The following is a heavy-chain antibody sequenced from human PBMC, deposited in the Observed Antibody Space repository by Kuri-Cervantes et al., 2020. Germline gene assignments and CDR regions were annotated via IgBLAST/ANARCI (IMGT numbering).Heavy chain of an antibody. CDR2: INGGNGNT. CDR1: GYTFKSYA. D-gene: IGHD3-10*01. Sequence: ASVKVSCKASGYTFKSYAMHWVRQAPGQKLEWMGWINGGNGNTEYSQKFQGRVTITRDTSATTAYMELSSLRSEDTAVYYCARGPQSGASFDYWGQGTLVTVSS. J-gene: IGHJ4*02. CDR3: ARGPQSGASFDY. V-gene: IGHV1-3*01.